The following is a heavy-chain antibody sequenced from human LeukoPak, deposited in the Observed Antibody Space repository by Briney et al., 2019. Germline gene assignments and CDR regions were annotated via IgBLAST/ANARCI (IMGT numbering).Heavy chain of an antibody. CDR3: ARDASVRGASDY. J-gene: IGHJ4*02. V-gene: IGHV3-21*01. D-gene: IGHD3-10*01. CDR1: GFTFSSYS. CDR2: ISSSSSYI. Sequence: PGGSLRLSCAASGFTFSSYSMNWVRQTPGKGLEWVSSISSSSSYIYYADSLKGRFTISRDNAKNSLYLQMNSLRAEGTAVYYCARDASVRGASDYWGQGTLVTVSS.